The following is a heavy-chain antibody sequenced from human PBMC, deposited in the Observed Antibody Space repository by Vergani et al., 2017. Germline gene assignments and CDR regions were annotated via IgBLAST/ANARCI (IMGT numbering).Heavy chain of an antibody. Sequence: EVQLLESGGGLVQPGGSLRLSCAASGFTFSSYAMSWVRQAPGKGLEWVSVIYSGGSSTYYADSVKGRFTISRDNSKNTLYLQMNSLRAEDTAVYYCANSYCSSTSCYNYYMDVWGKGP. D-gene: IGHD2-2*02. CDR1: GFTFSSYA. CDR3: ANSYCSSTSCYNYYMDV. CDR2: IYSGGSST. V-gene: IGHV3-23*03. J-gene: IGHJ6*03.